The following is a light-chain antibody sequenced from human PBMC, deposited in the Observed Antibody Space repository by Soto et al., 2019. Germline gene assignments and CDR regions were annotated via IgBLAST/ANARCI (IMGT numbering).Light chain of an antibody. Sequence: DIQMTQSPSSLSASVGDRVTITCRASQSISTYLNWYQQKPGKAPKLLIYGACSLQSGVPSRFSGSVSGTAFTLTISSLQPEDFATYYCQQSYSSPITFGQGTRLEIK. CDR1: QSISTY. V-gene: IGKV1-39*01. CDR2: GAC. CDR3: QQSYSSPIT. J-gene: IGKJ5*01.